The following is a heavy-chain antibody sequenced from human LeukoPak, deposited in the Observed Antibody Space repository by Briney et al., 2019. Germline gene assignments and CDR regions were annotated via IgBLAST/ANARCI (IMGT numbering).Heavy chain of an antibody. CDR3: ARDPNWNYGEDYFDY. CDR2: IGASGSTI. V-gene: IGHV3-11*04. CDR1: EFTFRQHY. J-gene: IGHJ4*02. Sequence: GGSLRLSCEASEFTFRQHYMSWIRQAPGKGLEWVAYIGASGSTIYYADSVKGRFTISRDNAKNSLYLQMNSLRAEDTAVYYCARDPNWNYGEDYFDYWGQGTLVTVSS. D-gene: IGHD1-7*01.